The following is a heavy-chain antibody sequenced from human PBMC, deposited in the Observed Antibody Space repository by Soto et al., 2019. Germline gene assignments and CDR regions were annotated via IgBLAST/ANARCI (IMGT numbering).Heavy chain of an antibody. V-gene: IGHV4-59*01. CDR3: ARAFFDCTNHSYNGMDV. Sequence: SETLSLSCTVPGDSISPYYWSWIRQPPGKGLEWIGYINYSGSTSDNPSLKSRVTISIDTSNNQFSLTLTSVTAADTALSYCARAFFDCTNHSYNGMDVWGPVTTVTVYS. D-gene: IGHD3-9*01. J-gene: IGHJ6*02. CDR2: INYSGST. CDR1: GDSISPYY.